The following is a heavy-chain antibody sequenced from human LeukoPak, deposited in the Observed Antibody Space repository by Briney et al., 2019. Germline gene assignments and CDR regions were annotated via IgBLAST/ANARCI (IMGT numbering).Heavy chain of an antibody. CDR1: GGSFSGYY. CDR3: ARGGRQWLVLRYFDY. CDR2: INHSGST. J-gene: IGHJ4*02. Sequence: PSETLSLTCAVYGGSFSGYYWSWIRQPPGKGLEWIWEINHSGSTNYNPSLKSRVTISVDTSKNQFSLKLSSVTAADTAVYYCARGGRQWLVLRYFDYWGQGTLVTVSS. V-gene: IGHV4-34*01. D-gene: IGHD6-19*01.